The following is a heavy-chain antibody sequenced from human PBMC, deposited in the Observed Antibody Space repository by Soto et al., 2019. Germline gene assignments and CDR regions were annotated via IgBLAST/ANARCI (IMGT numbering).Heavy chain of an antibody. CDR2: ISDAAASA. D-gene: IGHD3-16*01. CDR1: GFTFSSYA. J-gene: IGHJ3*01. V-gene: IGHV3-23*01. Sequence: EVQLLESGGGLVQPGGSLRLSCVASGFTFSSYAMSWVRQVPGEGLEWVSTISDAAASAYYVDSVKGRFTISRDNSKRTLYLQMNSLRAEDSAMYYCARPYGGKIGDAPDLWGQRTMVTVSS. CDR3: ARPYGGKIGDAPDL.